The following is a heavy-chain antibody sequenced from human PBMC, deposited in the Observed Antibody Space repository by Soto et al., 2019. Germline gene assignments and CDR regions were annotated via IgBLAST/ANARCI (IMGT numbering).Heavy chain of an antibody. Sequence: TLSLTCTVSGGSMRSTNYYWGWIRQPPGKGLEWIGNVFFNGITFYKPSLESRVSISVDTSKSQFSLRLNSVTAADAVVYYRVRQVGAYSFDQCGQGTLVTVSS. CDR2: VFFNGIT. J-gene: IGHJ4*02. CDR3: VRQVGAYSFDQ. D-gene: IGHD1-26*01. V-gene: IGHV4-39*01. CDR1: GGSMRSTNYY.